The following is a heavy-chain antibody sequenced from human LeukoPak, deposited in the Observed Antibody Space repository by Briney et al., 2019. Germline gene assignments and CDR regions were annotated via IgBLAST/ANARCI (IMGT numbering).Heavy chain of an antibody. CDR2: IYYSGST. V-gene: IGHV4-39*01. J-gene: IGHJ4*02. CDR1: GGSISSSSYY. D-gene: IGHD3-22*01. CDR3: ARSRGDYYDSSGYEKRRHFDY. Sequence: SETLSLTCTVSGGSISSSSYYWGWIRQPPGKGLEWIGSIYYSGSTYYNPSLKSQVTISVDTSKNQFSLKLSSVTAADTAVYYCARSRGDYYDSSGYEKRRHFDYWGQGTLVTVSS.